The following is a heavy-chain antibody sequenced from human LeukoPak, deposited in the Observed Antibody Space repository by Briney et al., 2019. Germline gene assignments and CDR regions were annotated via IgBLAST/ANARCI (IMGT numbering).Heavy chain of an antibody. Sequence: GGSLRLSCVASGFTFSGYWMSWVRQAPGKGLEWVANIKEDGSERYYADSVKGRFTISKDNAKSSVYLQMSSLRAEDTAVYYCAKVGRWLPDYWGQGTLVTVSS. CDR2: IKEDGSER. D-gene: IGHD5-24*01. CDR3: AKVGRWLPDY. J-gene: IGHJ4*02. V-gene: IGHV3-7*05. CDR1: GFTFSGYW.